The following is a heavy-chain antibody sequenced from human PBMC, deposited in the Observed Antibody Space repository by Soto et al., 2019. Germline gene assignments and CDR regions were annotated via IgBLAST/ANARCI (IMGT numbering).Heavy chain of an antibody. V-gene: IGHV4-31*03. CDR1: GGSISSGGYF. D-gene: IGHD2-21*01. CDR2: IYRTGTT. CDR3: AREGLFRSFFDY. J-gene: IGHJ4*02. Sequence: QVQLQESGPGLVKPSETLSLTCTISGGSISSGGYFWSWIRQSPGKGLEWIGYIYRTGTTYYNRSLQSRVNISLDTSNSLFSLKLTSVTAADTAVYFCAREGLFRSFFDYWGQGTLVTVSS.